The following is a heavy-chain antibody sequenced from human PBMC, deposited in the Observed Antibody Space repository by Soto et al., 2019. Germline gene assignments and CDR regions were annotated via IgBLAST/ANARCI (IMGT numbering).Heavy chain of an antibody. CDR3: ATSGLIDIWGSYRFRPGLSY. D-gene: IGHD3-16*02. V-gene: IGHV1-24*01. CDR1: GYTLTELS. Sequence: ASVKVSCKVSGYTLTELSMRWVRQAPGKGLEWMGGFDPEDGETIYAQKFQGRVTMTEDTSTDTAYMELSSLRSEDTAVYYCATSGLIDIWGSYRFRPGLSYWGQGTLVTVSS. J-gene: IGHJ4*02. CDR2: FDPEDGET.